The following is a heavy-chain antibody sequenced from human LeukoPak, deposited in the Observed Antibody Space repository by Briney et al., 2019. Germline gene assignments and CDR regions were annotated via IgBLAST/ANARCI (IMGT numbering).Heavy chain of an antibody. D-gene: IGHD6-13*01. CDR2: ISSSSSYM. CDR1: GFTFSTYS. V-gene: IGHV3-21*01. CDR3: ARDEAAGSNWFDP. J-gene: IGHJ5*02. Sequence: GGSLRLSCAASGFTFSTYSMNWVRQAPGKGLEWVSSISSSSSYMYYADSVKGRFTISRDNAKNSLYLQMNSLRAEDTAVYYCARDEAAGSNWFDPWGQGTLVTVSS.